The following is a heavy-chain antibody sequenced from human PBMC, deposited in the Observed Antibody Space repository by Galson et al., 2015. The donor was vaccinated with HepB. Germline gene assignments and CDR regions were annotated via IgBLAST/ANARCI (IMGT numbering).Heavy chain of an antibody. V-gene: IGHV3-30*18. CDR3: AKDQRLPSLYFYYYGLDV. D-gene: IGHD3-9*01. CDR2: ISFDGRKK. CDR1: GFTFSSYG. Sequence: SLRLSCAASGFTFSSYGMHWVRQAPGKGLEWVAIISFDGRKKFFADSLEGRFTISRDNSKNTLYLQMNSLRPEDTAVYYCAKDQRLPSLYFYYYGLDVWGQGTTVTVSS. J-gene: IGHJ6*02.